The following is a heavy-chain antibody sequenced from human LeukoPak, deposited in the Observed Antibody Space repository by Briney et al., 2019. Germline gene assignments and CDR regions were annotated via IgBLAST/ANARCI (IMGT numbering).Heavy chain of an antibody. Sequence: ASVKVSCTASGDILNSYHIHWVRQAPGQGLEWMGIIKHSGGSTTYAQKFQGRLTMTRDTSTGTVNMELSSLTSEDTAVYYCARDFSWSLDYWGQGALVTVSS. CDR1: GDILNSYH. CDR2: IKHSGGST. J-gene: IGHJ4*02. D-gene: IGHD6-13*01. CDR3: ARDFSWSLDY. V-gene: IGHV1-46*02.